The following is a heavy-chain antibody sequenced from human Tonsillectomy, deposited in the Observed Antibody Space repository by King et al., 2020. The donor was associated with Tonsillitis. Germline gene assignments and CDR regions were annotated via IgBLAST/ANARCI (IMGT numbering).Heavy chain of an antibody. Sequence: VQLVESGGGLVQPGGSLRLSCAASGFTFSSYAMSWVRQAPGKGLEWVSAISGSGGSTYYADSVKGRFTISRDNSKNTLYLQMNSLRAEDTAVCYCAKVSFSGYDFGANAFDIWGQGTMVTVSS. CDR1: GFTFSSYA. D-gene: IGHD5-12*01. CDR3: AKVSFSGYDFGANAFDI. V-gene: IGHV3-23*04. J-gene: IGHJ3*02. CDR2: ISGSGGST.